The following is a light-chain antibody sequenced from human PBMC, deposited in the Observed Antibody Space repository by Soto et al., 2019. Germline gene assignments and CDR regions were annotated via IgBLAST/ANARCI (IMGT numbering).Light chain of an antibody. CDR3: SSWTSGATYV. CDR2: DVN. V-gene: IGLV2-14*03. CDR1: SSEVGAYND. Sequence: QSALTQPASGSGYPGQSITLSCAGTSSEVGAYNDVSWYQHHPGKAPTLMIYDVNNRPSGDSNRFSGSKSGNTASLTISGLQAEDEDDYYCSSWTSGATYVFGSGTKLTVL. J-gene: IGLJ6*01.